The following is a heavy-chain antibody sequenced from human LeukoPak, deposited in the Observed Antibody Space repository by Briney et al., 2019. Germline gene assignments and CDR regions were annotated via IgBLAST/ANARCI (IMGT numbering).Heavy chain of an antibody. CDR1: DGSMSPYY. Sequence: SETLSLTCTVSDGSMSPYYWSWIRQSPGKGLEWIAYIFYNGNTKYNPSLWSRVTISIDTSRNQFLLNLNSVTAADTAVYYCARGGYYYLDVWGKGTTVTVSS. CDR2: IFYNGNT. J-gene: IGHJ6*03. CDR3: ARGGYYYLDV. V-gene: IGHV4-59*01.